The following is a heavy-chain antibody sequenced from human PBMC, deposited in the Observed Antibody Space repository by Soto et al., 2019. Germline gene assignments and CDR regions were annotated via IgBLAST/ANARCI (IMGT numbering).Heavy chain of an antibody. CDR3: ARDQYTTVGAAYYYHAMDV. J-gene: IGHJ6*02. CDR1: GFTFRSYI. CDR2: ISGSSSNI. V-gene: IGHV3-48*02. D-gene: IGHD4-4*01. Sequence: GGSLRLSCAASGFTFRSYIMNWVRQAPGKGLEWVSYISGSSSNIYYADSVKGRFTISRDNAKNSLYLQMNSLRDEDTAVYFCARDQYTTVGAAYYYHAMDVWGQGTTVTVSS.